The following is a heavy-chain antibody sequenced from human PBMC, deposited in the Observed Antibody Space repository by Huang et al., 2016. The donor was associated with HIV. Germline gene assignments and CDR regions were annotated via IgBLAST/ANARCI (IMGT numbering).Heavy chain of an antibody. J-gene: IGHJ6*03. D-gene: IGHD2-15*01. CDR3: ARGPVGYCVKRRCPTYAYTYFMDV. CDR2: IYISYRAKYKPSRINEST. V-gene: IGHV4-59*11. Sequence: QLQLQESGPGLAKPSETLSLTCAVSVASMYGHFWNWIRRAPGKCLVWIGTIYISYRAKYKPSRINESTNYNTSLTGRVSIAGDTATNRFSLMLTSGTAAETAGYFCARGPVGYCVKRRCPTYAYTYFMDVWGKEATVTVSS. CDR1: VASMYGHF.